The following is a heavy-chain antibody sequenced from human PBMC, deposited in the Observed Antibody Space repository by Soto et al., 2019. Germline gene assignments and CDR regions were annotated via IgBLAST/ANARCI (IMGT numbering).Heavy chain of an antibody. CDR1: GYTFSGFY. D-gene: IGHD6-19*01. CDR2: INPNSGGT. Sequence: GASVKVSCKASGYTFSGFYMHWVRQPPGQGLEWMGWINPNSGGTKSAEKFQGRVTMTRDTSISTAYMELSRLTSDDTAVYYCASAAVTGTAGLDFWGQGTQVTVSS. CDR3: ASAAVTGTAGLDF. J-gene: IGHJ4*02. V-gene: IGHV1-2*02.